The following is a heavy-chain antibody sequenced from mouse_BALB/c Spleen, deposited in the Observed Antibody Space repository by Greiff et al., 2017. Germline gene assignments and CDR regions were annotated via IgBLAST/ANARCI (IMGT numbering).Heavy chain of an antibody. J-gene: IGHJ3*01. D-gene: IGHD1-2*01. CDR2: INPSNGRT. Sequence: VQLQQPGAELVKPGASVKLSCKASGYTFTSYWMHWVKQRPGQGLEWIGEINPSNGRTNYNEKFKSKATLTVDKSSSTAYMQLSSLTSEDSAVYYCARERPTTATWFAYWGQGTLVTVSA. CDR3: ARERPTTATWFAY. V-gene: IGHV1S81*02. CDR1: GYTFTSYW.